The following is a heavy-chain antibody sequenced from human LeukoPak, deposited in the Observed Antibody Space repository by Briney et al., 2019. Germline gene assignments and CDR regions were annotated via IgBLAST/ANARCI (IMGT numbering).Heavy chain of an antibody. J-gene: IGHJ4*02. D-gene: IGHD3-10*01. V-gene: IGHV3-48*02. CDR2: ISGSSTTI. CDR3: ARDRIYYGSGSYLNY. Sequence: PGGSLRLSCAASGFTFSSYAMSWVRQAPGKGLEWVSYISGSSTTIYYADSVKGRFTISRDNAKNSLYLQMNSLRDEDTAVYYCARDRIYYGSGSYLNYWGQGTPVTVSS. CDR1: GFTFSSYA.